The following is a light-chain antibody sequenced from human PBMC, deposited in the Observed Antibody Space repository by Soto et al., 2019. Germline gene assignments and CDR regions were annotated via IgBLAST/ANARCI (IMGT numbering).Light chain of an antibody. V-gene: IGKV1-39*01. J-gene: IGKJ5*01. CDR3: QQSYSTPIT. CDR2: AAS. Sequence: DIQMTQSPSSLSASVCDRVTITCRASQSISSYLNWYQQKPGKAPKLLIYAASSLQSGVPSRFSGSGSGTDFTLTISSLQPEDFAAYYCQQSYSTPITFGQGTRLEIK. CDR1: QSISSY.